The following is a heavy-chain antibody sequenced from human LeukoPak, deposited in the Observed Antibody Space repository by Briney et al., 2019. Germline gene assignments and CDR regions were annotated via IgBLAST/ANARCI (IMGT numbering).Heavy chain of an antibody. J-gene: IGHJ4*02. V-gene: IGHV4-39*01. CDR3: AVYASLYFDY. D-gene: IGHD2-8*01. CDR1: GGSISSNSYY. CDR2: IYYSGST. Sequence: PSETLSLTCTVYGGSISSNSYYWGWIRQPPGKGLEWIGSIYYSGSTNYNPSLKSRVTISVDTSKNQFSLKLSSVTAADTAVYYCAVYASLYFDYWGQGTLVTVSS.